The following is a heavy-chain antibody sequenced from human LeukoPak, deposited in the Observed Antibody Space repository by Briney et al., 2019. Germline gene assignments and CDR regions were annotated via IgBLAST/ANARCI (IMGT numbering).Heavy chain of an antibody. CDR2: VFTSGTT. Sequence: SETLSLTCSVSGDSMTTFDWSWIRQPAGKGLEWVGQVFTSGTTAYSASLKSRLTISLDKSNNQVSLKLISVTAADTAVYYCARHSPTGWYYFDSWGQRAMVIVSS. D-gene: IGHD6-19*01. CDR1: GDSMTTFD. V-gene: IGHV4-4*07. J-gene: IGHJ4*02. CDR3: ARHSPTGWYYFDS.